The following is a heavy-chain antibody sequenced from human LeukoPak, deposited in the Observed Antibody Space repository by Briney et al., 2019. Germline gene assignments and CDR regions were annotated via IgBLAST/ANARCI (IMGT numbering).Heavy chain of an antibody. CDR3: ATLAAGTTVTTYPYYVDY. CDR2: VDPEDGET. V-gene: IGHV1-69-2*01. CDR1: GYTFTDYY. Sequence: ASVKISCKASGYTFTDYYMHWVQQAPGKGLEWMGRVDPEDGETIYAEKFQGRVTITADTSTDTAYMELSSLRSEDTAVYYCATLAAGTTVTTYPYYVDYWGQGTLVTVSS. J-gene: IGHJ4*02. D-gene: IGHD4-11*01.